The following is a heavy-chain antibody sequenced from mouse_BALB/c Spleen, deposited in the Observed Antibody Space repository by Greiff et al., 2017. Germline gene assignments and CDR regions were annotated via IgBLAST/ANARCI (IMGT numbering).Heavy chain of an antibody. Sequence: QVQLQQPGAELVKPGASVKLSCKAPGYTFTSYYMYWVKQRPGQGLEWIGGINPSNGGTNFNEKFKSKATLTVDKSSSTAYMQLSSLTSEDSAVYYCTRWLLPYAMDYWGQGTSVTVSS. V-gene: IGHV1S81*02. J-gene: IGHJ4*01. CDR1: GYTFTSYY. CDR2: INPSNGGT. CDR3: TRWLLPYAMDY. D-gene: IGHD2-3*01.